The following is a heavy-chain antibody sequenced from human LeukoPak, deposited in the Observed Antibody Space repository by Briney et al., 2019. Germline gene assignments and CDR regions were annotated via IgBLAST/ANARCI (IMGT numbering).Heavy chain of an antibody. CDR2: ISAYNGNT. J-gene: IGHJ3*02. V-gene: IGHV1-18*01. CDR3: ARGDDYYDSSGYYFDI. Sequence: GASVKVSCKASGYTFTSYGISWVRQAPGQGLEWMGWISAYNGNTNYAQKLQGRVTMTTDTSTSTAYMELSSLRSEDTAVYYCARGDDYYDSSGYYFDIWGQGTMVTVSS. CDR1: GYTFTSYG. D-gene: IGHD3-22*01.